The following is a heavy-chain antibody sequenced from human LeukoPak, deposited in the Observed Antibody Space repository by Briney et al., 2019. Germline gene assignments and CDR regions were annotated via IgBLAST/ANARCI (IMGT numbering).Heavy chain of an antibody. CDR2: IYTTGST. D-gene: IGHD6-19*01. CDR3: ARHSGFGPGIAVAGYYFDY. Sequence: PSQTLSLACTVSGGSISSGSYYWSWIRQPAGKGLEWIGRIYTTGSTNYNPSLTSRVIISLDTSKNQFSLNLRSVTAADTAVYYCARHSGFGPGIAVAGYYFDYWGQGTLVTVSS. J-gene: IGHJ4*02. V-gene: IGHV4-61*02. CDR1: GGSISSGSYY.